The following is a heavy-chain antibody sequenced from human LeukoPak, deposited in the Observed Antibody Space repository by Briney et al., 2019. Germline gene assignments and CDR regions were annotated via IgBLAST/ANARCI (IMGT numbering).Heavy chain of an antibody. D-gene: IGHD1-1*01. CDR3: ANLPYNWNEYFDDY. Sequence: GGSLRLSCAASGFTFTNYGMLWVRQAPGKGLEGVAYIAYRDYVDSVRGRFTVSRDNSKNTLYLQMDSLRAEDTAVYYCANLPYNWNEYFDDYWGQGTLVTVSS. J-gene: IGHJ4*02. CDR1: GFTFTNYG. V-gene: IGHV3-30*02. CDR2: IAYR.